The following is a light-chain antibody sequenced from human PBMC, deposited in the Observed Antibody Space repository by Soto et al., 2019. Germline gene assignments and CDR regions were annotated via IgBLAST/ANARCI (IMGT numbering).Light chain of an antibody. CDR3: QQYSNWSPLT. V-gene: IGKV3-15*01. CDR2: DAF. Sequence: EIVISQSPTHLSVSPGERAPLSCRASQSVNSDLAWYQQKPGQSPRLLIYDAFTRATGIPARFNAGASGTEFTLTINGLQSEDFALYYCQQYSNWSPLTFGGGTKVDI. J-gene: IGKJ4*01. CDR1: QSVNSD.